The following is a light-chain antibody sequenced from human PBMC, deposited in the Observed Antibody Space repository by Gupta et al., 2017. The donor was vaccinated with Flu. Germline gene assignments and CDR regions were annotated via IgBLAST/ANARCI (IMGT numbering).Light chain of an antibody. CDR3: QSYDRNNSLWV. CDR1: SGSIANNY. J-gene: IGLJ3*02. Sequence: NYVLTQPHSVSESPGKTVTISCTRSSGSIANNYVQWYQQRPGSSPTTVIYEDRQRPSGVPDRFSGSISSNSASLTISGVKTEDEADYYCQSYDRNNSLWVFGGGTKLTVL. CDR2: EDR. V-gene: IGLV6-57*01.